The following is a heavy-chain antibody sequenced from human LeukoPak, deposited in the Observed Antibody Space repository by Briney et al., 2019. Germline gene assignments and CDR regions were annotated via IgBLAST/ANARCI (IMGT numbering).Heavy chain of an antibody. V-gene: IGHV5-51*01. Sequence: GASLKISCKGSGYSFTSYWIGWVRQMPGKGLEWMGIIYPGDSDTSYSPSFQGQVTISADKSISTAYLQWSSLKASDTAMYYCASREGGHSSGVEYWGQGTLVTVSS. CDR2: IYPGDSDT. CDR3: ASREGGHSSGVEY. CDR1: GYSFTSYW. D-gene: IGHD6-6*01. J-gene: IGHJ4*02.